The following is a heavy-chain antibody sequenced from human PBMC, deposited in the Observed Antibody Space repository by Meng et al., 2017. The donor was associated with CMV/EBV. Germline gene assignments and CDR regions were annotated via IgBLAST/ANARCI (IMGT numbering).Heavy chain of an antibody. V-gene: IGHV3-30*04. CDR1: GFTFSSYA. CDR3: ARDRGASVVAAARGYFYYGMDV. D-gene: IGHD2-15*01. J-gene: IGHJ6*02. CDR2: ISYDGSNK. Sequence: GESLKISCAASGFTFSSYAMHWVRQAPGKGLEWVAVISYDGSNKYYADSVKGRFTISRDNSKNTVYLQMNSLRADDTAVYYCARDRGASVVAAARGYFYYGMDVWGQGTTVTVSS.